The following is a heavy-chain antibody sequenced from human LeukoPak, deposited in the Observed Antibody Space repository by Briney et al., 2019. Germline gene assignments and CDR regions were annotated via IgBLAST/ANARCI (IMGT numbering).Heavy chain of an antibody. V-gene: IGHV3-48*03. Sequence: PGGSLRLSCVASRFPFSTSEMSWVRQAPGKGLEWLSYISTTGSDIIYADSVKGRFTMSRDNAKNSLFLQMNSLRAEDTALYYCARETRDTRGFGAFDIWGRGTMVIVS. CDR1: RFPFSTSE. CDR3: ARETRDTRGFGAFDI. CDR2: ISTTGSDI. D-gene: IGHD3-16*01. J-gene: IGHJ3*02.